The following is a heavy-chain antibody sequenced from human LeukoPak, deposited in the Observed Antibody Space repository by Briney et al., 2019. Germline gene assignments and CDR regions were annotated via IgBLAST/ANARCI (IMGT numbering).Heavy chain of an antibody. CDR3: ARGYCRGGCCYSFDY. CDR1: GFTFSYYT. D-gene: IGHD2-15*01. V-gene: IGHV3-21*01. J-gene: IGHJ4*02. Sequence: GGSLRLSCAASGFTFSYYTMNWFRQAPGKGLEWVSCIGTNSNFIYYADSLKGRFTISRDNPTNSLYLQMNSLRAEDTAVYYFARGYCRGGCCYSFDYWGKGTLVTVSS. CDR2: IGTNSNFI.